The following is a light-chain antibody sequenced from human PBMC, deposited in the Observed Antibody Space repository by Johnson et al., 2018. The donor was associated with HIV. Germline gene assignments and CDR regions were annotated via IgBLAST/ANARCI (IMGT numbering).Light chain of an antibody. J-gene: IGLJ1*01. CDR3: ATWDDTLNGRYV. CDR2: RNN. CDR1: SSNIGNNY. Sequence: QSVLTQPPSVSAAPGQKVTISCSGSSSNIGNNYVSWYQQLPGTAPKLLIYRNNQRPPGVPDRFSGSKSGTSASLAISGLQAEDEADYYCATWDDTLNGRYVFGTGTKVTVL. V-gene: IGLV1-47*01.